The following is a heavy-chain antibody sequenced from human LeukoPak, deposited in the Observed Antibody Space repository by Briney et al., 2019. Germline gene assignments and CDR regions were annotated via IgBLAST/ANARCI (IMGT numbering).Heavy chain of an antibody. CDR3: ARDYADYVGFFFFDY. J-gene: IGHJ4*02. CDR2: ISGGGGST. CDR1: AFTFNNYA. Sequence: PGGSLRLSCAASAFTFNNYAMNWVRQAPGKGLEWVSSISGGGGSTYYADSAKGRFTISRDNSQNTLYLQMNSLRAEDTAVYYCARDYADYVGFFFFDYWGQGTLVTVSS. D-gene: IGHD4-17*01. V-gene: IGHV3-23*01.